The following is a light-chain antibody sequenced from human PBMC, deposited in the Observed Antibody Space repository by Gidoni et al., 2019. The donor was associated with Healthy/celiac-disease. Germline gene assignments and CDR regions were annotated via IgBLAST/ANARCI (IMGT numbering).Light chain of an antibody. CDR1: KSGDKY. V-gene: IGLV3-1*01. CDR3: QAWDSSTASVV. J-gene: IGLJ2*01. CDR2: EDS. Sequence: SYELTQPPSVSVSPGQTASITCSGDKSGDKYACWYQQKPGQSPVLVIYEDSKRPSGIPERFSGSPSGNTATLTISGAQAMDEADYYCQAWDSSTASVVFGGGTKLTVL.